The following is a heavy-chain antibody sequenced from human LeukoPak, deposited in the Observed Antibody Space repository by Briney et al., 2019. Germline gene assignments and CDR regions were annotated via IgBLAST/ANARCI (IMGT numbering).Heavy chain of an antibody. V-gene: IGHV1-58*01. CDR1: GFTFTSTA. J-gene: IGHJ6*03. CDR3: ARAGDILGMFGDYYYYMDV. D-gene: IGHD3-10*02. CDR2: IVAGSGNT. Sequence: GTSVNVSCKASGFTFTSTAVQWVRQASGQRLERIGWIVAGSGNTNYAQKFQERVTITRDMSTSTAYMELSSLRSEDTAVYYCARAGDILGMFGDYYYYMDVWGKGTTVTVSS.